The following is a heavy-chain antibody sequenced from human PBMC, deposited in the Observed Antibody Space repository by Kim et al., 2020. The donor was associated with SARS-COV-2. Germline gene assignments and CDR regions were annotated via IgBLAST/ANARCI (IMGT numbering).Heavy chain of an antibody. D-gene: IGHD2-15*01. J-gene: IGHJ4*02. V-gene: IGHV1-46*01. Sequence: SYAQKFQGRVTMTRDTSTSTVYMELSSLRSEDTAVYYCARDRDGGSWFDYWGQGTLVTVSS. CDR3: ARDRDGGSWFDY.